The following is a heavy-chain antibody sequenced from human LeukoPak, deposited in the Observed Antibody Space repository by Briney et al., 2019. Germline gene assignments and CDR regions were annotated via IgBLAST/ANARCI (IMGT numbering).Heavy chain of an antibody. CDR2: INPSGGST. V-gene: IGHV1-46*01. CDR3: AREGPCGYSSGCHFDY. CDR1: GYTFTSYY. J-gene: IGHJ4*02. Sequence: WASVEVSCKASGYTFTSYYMHWVRQAPGQGLEWMGIINPSGGSTSYAQKFQGRVTMTRDTSTSTVYMELSSLGSEDTAVYYCAREGPCGYSSGCHFDYWGQGTLVTVSS. D-gene: IGHD6-19*01.